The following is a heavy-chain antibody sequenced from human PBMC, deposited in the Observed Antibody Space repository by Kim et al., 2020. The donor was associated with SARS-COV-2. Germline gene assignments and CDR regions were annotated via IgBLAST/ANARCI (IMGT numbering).Heavy chain of an antibody. CDR3: ARDLETVAFDY. J-gene: IGHJ4*02. V-gene: IGHV1-69*04. Sequence: ANYQQKLQGRVTITADKSTSTAYMERGSLRSEDTAVYYCARDLETVAFDYWGQGTLVTVSS. D-gene: IGHD5-12*01. CDR2: A.